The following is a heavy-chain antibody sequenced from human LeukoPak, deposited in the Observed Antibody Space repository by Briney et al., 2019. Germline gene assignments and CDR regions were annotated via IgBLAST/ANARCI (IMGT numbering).Heavy chain of an antibody. CDR3: TTFPSGFDI. D-gene: IGHD3-3*01. Sequence: GGSLRLSCAASGFTFSDYYMSWIRQAPGKGLEWISYISVSGSYTNYADSVKGRFTISRDNAKNSLYLQMNNLKTEDTAVYYCTTFPSGFDIWGQGTVVSVSS. V-gene: IGHV3-11*03. CDR1: GFTFSDYY. CDR2: ISVSGSYT. J-gene: IGHJ3*02.